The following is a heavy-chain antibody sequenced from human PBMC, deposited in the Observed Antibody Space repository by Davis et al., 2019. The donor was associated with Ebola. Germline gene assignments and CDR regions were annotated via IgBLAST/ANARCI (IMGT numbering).Heavy chain of an antibody. J-gene: IGHJ4*02. V-gene: IGHV5-10-1*01. CDR1: GSSFTGYW. Sequence: GESLKISCEGFGSSFTGYWISWVRQMPGKGLEWMGRIDPSDSYTKYSPSFQGHVTISADKSISTAYLQWSSLKASDTAMYYCARQWGHYYDYWGQGTLVTVSS. CDR3: ARQWGHYYDY. CDR2: IDPSDSYT. D-gene: IGHD1-26*01.